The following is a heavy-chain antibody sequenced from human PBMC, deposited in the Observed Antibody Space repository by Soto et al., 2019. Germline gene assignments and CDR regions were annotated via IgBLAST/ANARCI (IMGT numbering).Heavy chain of an antibody. Sequence: SETLSLTCAVSSASISSGAYSWSWIRQPPGKGLEWIGYIYHSGSAYYTPALKSRGTMTMDRSKDQLTQKLSAVNAADTAVYICGRGIVKGNYFDYWAQGTLVTVSS. CDR2: IYHSGSA. V-gene: IGHV4-30-2*01. J-gene: IGHJ4*02. CDR3: GRGIVKGNYFDY. D-gene: IGHD2-15*01. CDR1: SASISSGAYS.